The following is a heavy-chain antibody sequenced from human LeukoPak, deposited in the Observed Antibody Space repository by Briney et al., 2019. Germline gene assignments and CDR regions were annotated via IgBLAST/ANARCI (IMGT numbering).Heavy chain of an antibody. CDR3: ARGGREADYYYYYYGMDV. D-gene: IGHD1-26*01. J-gene: IGHJ6*02. Sequence: GGSLRLSCAASGFSFSSYGFHWVRQAPGKGLEWVALISYDGSKTYHADSVKGRFTISRDNSKNTLYLQMNSLRAEDTAVYYCARGGREADYYYYYYGMDVWGQGTTVTVSS. CDR2: ISYDGSKT. V-gene: IGHV3-30*03. CDR1: GFSFSSYG.